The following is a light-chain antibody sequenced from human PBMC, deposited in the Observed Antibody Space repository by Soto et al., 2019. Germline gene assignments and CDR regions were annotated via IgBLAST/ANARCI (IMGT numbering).Light chain of an antibody. CDR2: DAS. CDR1: QSISSW. V-gene: IGKV1-5*01. J-gene: IGKJ2*01. CDR3: KQYNT. Sequence: TQMTQSPSTLSASVGDSVSITCRSSQSISSWLARYQQKPGKAPKLLIYDASSLESGVPSRFXXXGXGTEFTLTISRLQPDDFANYYCKQYNTFGQGTKVDIK.